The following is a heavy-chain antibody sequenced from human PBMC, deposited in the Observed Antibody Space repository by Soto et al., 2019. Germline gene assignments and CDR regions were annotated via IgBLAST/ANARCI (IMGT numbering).Heavy chain of an antibody. CDR2: IYSGGNT. CDR1: GFTVSNKY. D-gene: IGHD3-22*01. Sequence: EVQLVESGGGLMQPGGSLRLSCAASGFTVSNKYMSWVRQAPGKGLEWVSTIYSGGNTFYADSVRGRFTISRDNSKNTLYVQMNNLRAEDTAVYYCARGGYDSSGSPIYGMDVWGQGTTVTGSS. CDR3: ARGGYDSSGSPIYGMDV. J-gene: IGHJ6*02. V-gene: IGHV3-53*01.